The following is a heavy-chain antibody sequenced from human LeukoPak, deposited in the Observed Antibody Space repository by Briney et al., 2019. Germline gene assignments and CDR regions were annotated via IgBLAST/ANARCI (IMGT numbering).Heavy chain of an antibody. J-gene: IGHJ4*02. V-gene: IGHV3-23*01. CDR3: AKQLGYCSDGSCYFPY. CDR1: GFTFSSFA. D-gene: IGHD2-15*01. Sequence: TGGSLRLSCAASGFTFSSFAMTWVRQAPGKGLEWVSGFDGNGPNTYYADSVKGRWTISRDNSKSTLCLQMNSLRAEDTAVYYCAKQLGYCSDGSCYFPYWGQGTLVTVSS. CDR2: FDGNGPNT.